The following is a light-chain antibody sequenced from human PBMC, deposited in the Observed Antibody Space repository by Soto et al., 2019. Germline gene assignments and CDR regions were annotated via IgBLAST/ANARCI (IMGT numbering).Light chain of an antibody. CDR1: QRFXSG. Sequence: IEMTQSPSTLSVSPGESATLSCRASQRFXSGFSWYEKKPGQAPRALSSGAFTRGTGIPARFIGSGSGKEFTLTISSLQSEYFALYYCQQYNNWPTLTFGQGTKVDIK. J-gene: IGKJ1*01. V-gene: IGKV3-15*01. CDR2: GAF. CDR3: QQYNNWPTLT.